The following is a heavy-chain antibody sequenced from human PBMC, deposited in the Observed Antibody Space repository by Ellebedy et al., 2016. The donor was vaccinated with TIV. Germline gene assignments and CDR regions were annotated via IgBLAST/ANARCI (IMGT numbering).Heavy chain of an antibody. CDR3: ARERTGSGGIDY. CDR2: VNPNSGGT. V-gene: IGHV1-2*02. Sequence: ASVKVSCXVSGYTFTDYHMHWVRQAPGQGLEWMGWVNPNSGGTAYAPRFQGRVTVTWDTSITTTYMDLSSLGSDDTAVYFCARERTGSGGIDYWGQGTQVTVSS. J-gene: IGHJ4*02. CDR1: GYTFTDYH. D-gene: IGHD1-26*01.